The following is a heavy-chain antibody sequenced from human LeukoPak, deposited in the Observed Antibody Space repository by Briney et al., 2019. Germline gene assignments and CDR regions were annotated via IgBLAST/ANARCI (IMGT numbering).Heavy chain of an antibody. CDR3: ARDPWFSPYYHYMDV. CDR1: GGSISSYY. J-gene: IGHJ6*03. D-gene: IGHD3-22*01. CDR2: IYTSGST. V-gene: IGHV4-4*07. Sequence: PSETLSLTCTVSGGSISSYYWSWIRQPAGKGLEWIGRIYTSGSTNYSPSLKSRVTMSVDTSKNQFSLKLSSVTAADTAVYYCARDPWFSPYYHYMDVWGKGTTVTVSS.